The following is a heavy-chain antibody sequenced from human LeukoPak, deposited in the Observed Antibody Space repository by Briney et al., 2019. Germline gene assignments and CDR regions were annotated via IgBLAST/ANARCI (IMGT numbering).Heavy chain of an antibody. CDR3: ARIEYSDYSLGF. CDR2: ISSDGSST. V-gene: IGHV3-74*01. D-gene: IGHD5-12*01. J-gene: IGHJ4*02. CDR1: GFTFSNYW. Sequence: GGSLRLSWAASGFTFSNYWMHWVRQAPGKRLVWVSRISSDGSSTSYADSVKGRFTISRDNAKNTLYLQMNSLRAEDTAVYYFARIEYSDYSLGFWGQGTLVTVSS.